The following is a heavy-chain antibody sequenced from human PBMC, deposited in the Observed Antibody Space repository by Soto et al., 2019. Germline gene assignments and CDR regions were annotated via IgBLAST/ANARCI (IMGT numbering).Heavy chain of an antibody. CDR1: GVSISSGGYY. D-gene: IGHD2-21*01. V-gene: IGHV4-31*03. Sequence: QVQLQESGPGLVKPSQTLSLTCTVSGVSISSGGYYWSWIRQHPGKGLKWIGYIYNSGSTYYNPSLRSRVIISVDPSKNQFSLKLSSVTAADTAVYYCARAAHCGSHFRWFEACGQGTLVTVSS. CDR3: ARAAHCGSHFRWFEA. J-gene: IGHJ5*02. CDR2: IYNSGST.